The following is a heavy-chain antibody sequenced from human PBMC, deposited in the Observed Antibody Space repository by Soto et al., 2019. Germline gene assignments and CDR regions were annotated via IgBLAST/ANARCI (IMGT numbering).Heavy chain of an antibody. D-gene: IGHD3-22*01. V-gene: IGHV3-23*01. CDR1: GFSFRSYA. Sequence: HPGGSLRLSCAASGFSFRSYAMTWVRQGPGKGLVRVPTIRGIGEPTLYADSAMRRLPISIDKNKNTMYLRITSLRAQDTAVYYCATFPYDSSGYYHGFYHSMDVWGQGTTVTVSS. CDR3: ATFPYDSSGYYHGFYHSMDV. CDR2: IRGIGEPT. J-gene: IGHJ6*02.